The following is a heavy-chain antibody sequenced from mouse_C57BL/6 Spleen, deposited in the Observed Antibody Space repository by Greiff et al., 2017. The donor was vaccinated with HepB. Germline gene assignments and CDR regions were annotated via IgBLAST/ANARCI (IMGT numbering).Heavy chain of an antibody. J-gene: IGHJ1*03. CDR2: IYPGSGNT. D-gene: IGHD1-1*01. Sequence: VQLQQSGAELVRPGASVKLSCKASGYTFTDYYINWVKQRPGQGLEWIARIYPGSGNTYYNEKFKGKATLTAEKSSSTAYMQLSSLTSEDSAVYFCARSGATVVERYFDVWGTGTTVTVSS. CDR1: GYTFTDYY. CDR3: ARSGATVVERYFDV. V-gene: IGHV1-76*01.